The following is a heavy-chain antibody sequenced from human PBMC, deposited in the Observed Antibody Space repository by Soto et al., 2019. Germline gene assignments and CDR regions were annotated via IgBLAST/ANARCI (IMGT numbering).Heavy chain of an antibody. Sequence: GSLRLSCAASGFTFSSYSMNWVRQAPGKGLEWVSSISSSSSYIYYADSVKGRFTISRDDAKNSLYLQMNSLRAEDTAVYYCARASRGTAAAFDYWGRGTLVTVSS. CDR2: ISSSSSYI. J-gene: IGHJ4*02. D-gene: IGHD6-13*01. CDR3: ARASRGTAAAFDY. V-gene: IGHV3-21*01. CDR1: GFTFSSYS.